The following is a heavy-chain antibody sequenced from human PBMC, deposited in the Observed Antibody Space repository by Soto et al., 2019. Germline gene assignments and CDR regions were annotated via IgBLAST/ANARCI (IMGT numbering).Heavy chain of an antibody. CDR2: ISYDGRHK. CDR1: EFLFSSFA. V-gene: IGHV3-30*04. D-gene: IGHD3-22*01. J-gene: IGHJ3*01. Sequence: GGSLRLSCAASEFLFSSFAMNWVRQAPGKGLEWVALISYDGRHKSYADSVKGRITISRDNSENAVYLQMSALRAEDTAIYYCVRDQPHDDFYDSSGYWRSGFELWGHGTMVTVSS. CDR3: VRDQPHDDFYDSSGYWRSGFEL.